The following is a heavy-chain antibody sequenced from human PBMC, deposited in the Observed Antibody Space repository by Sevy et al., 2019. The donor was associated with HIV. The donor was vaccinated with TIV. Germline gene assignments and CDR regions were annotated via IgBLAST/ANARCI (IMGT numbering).Heavy chain of an antibody. Sequence: ASVKVSCKASGYTFTGYYMHWVRQAPGQGLEWMGWINPNSGGTNYEQKFQGRVTMTRDTSISTAYMELSRLRSDDTAVYYWAGDIAVAGIPDYWGQGTLVTVSS. J-gene: IGHJ4*02. V-gene: IGHV1-2*02. D-gene: IGHD6-19*01. CDR3: AGDIAVAGIPDY. CDR1: GYTFTGYY. CDR2: INPNSGGT.